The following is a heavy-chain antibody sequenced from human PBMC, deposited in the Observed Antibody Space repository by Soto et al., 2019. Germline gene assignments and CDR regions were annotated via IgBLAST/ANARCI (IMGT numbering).Heavy chain of an antibody. CDR1: GYSFTSYW. D-gene: IGHD4-17*01. J-gene: IGHJ2*01. Sequence: GESLKISCKASGYSFTSYWIAWVRRMPGKGLEWIGIIYPGDSDTRYSPSFQGQVSISADKSISTAYLQWSSLKASDTAMYYCARAPTTVLNYKHCDLRGRGTPVTVSS. CDR2: IYPGDSDT. V-gene: IGHV5-51*01. CDR3: ARAPTTVLNYKHCDL.